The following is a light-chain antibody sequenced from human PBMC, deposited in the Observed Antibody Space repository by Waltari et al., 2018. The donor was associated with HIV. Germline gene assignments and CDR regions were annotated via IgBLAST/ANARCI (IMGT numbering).Light chain of an antibody. J-gene: IGLJ2*01. CDR3: QSYDRSLSAVV. Sequence: QPVLTQPPSVSGAPGQRVTISCTGNNSNIGANFDVHWYQQVPGSAPKLLIYGNNLRPSGVPDRLSGSKSGTSASLAVSGLQAEDEGDYYCQSYDRSLSAVVFGGGTKLTVL. CDR2: GNN. V-gene: IGLV1-40*01. CDR1: NSNIGANFD.